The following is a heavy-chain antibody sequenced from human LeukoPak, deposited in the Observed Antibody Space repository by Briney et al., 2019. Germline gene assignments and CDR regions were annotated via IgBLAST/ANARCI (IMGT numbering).Heavy chain of an antibody. D-gene: IGHD3-3*02. Sequence: GGSLRLSCVGSGFTFRRHAMSWVRQAPGKGLEWVSVFYSGGDTHYADSVKGRFTISRDNSKNTLYLQMNSLRAEDTAVYYCARDSTGYWYFDLWGRGTLVSVSS. CDR3: ARDSTGYWYFDL. CDR1: GFTFRRHA. CDR2: FYSGGDT. J-gene: IGHJ2*01. V-gene: IGHV3-53*01.